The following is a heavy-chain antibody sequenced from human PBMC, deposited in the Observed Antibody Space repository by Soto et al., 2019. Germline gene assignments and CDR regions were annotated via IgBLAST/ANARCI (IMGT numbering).Heavy chain of an antibody. D-gene: IGHD6-19*01. V-gene: IGHV1-69*02. CDR3: ARGPQQGPYYYYMDV. CDR1: GGTFSSYT. J-gene: IGHJ6*03. Sequence: QVQLVQSGAEVKKPGSSVKVSCKASGGTFSSYTISWVRQAPGQGLEWMGRIIPILGIANYAQKFQGRVTITADKSTSTAYMELSSLRSEDTAVYYCARGPQQGPYYYYMDVWGKGTTVTVSS. CDR2: IIPILGIA.